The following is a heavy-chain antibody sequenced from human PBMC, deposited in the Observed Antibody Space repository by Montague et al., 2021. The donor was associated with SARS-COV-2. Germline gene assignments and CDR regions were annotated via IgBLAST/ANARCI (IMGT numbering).Heavy chain of an antibody. CDR2: IYSSGNT. V-gene: IGHV4-4*07. J-gene: IGHJ4*02. CDR1: GGSINYYY. Sequence: SETLSLTCTVSGGSINYYYWHWLRQSAGKGLEWIGRIYSSGNTNSNPSLESRVIMSVDSSQNQFSLKLNSVTAADTAVYYCARRDHPTTPTWYFFDSWGQGTLVTVSS. D-gene: IGHD1-26*01. CDR3: ARRDHPTTPTWYFFDS.